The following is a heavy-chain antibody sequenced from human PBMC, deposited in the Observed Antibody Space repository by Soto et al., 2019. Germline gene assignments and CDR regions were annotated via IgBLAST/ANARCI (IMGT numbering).Heavy chain of an antibody. Sequence: ASVKVSCKASGYTFTSYGISWVRQAPGQGLEWMGWISAYNGNTNYAQKLQGRVTMTTDTSTSTAYMELRSLRSDDTAVYYCAREGDCSGGSCYYLGWFDPWGQGTLVTVSS. D-gene: IGHD2-15*01. CDR3: AREGDCSGGSCYYLGWFDP. V-gene: IGHV1-18*01. J-gene: IGHJ5*02. CDR1: GYTFTSYG. CDR2: ISAYNGNT.